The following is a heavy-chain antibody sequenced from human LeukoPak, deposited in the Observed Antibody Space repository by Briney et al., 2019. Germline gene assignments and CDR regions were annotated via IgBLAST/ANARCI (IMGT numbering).Heavy chain of an antibody. V-gene: IGHV1-2*02. D-gene: IGHD3-10*01. J-gene: IGHJ4*02. CDR1: GYTFTGQY. CDR2: ITPNSGGT. Sequence: GASVRVSCKASGYTFTGQYLHWVRQGPGQGLEWMGWITPNSGGTNYAQKFQGRVTMTRDTSISTAYMELSRLRSDDTALYYCASGSGTYSPDYWGQGTLVTVSS. CDR3: ASGSGTYSPDY.